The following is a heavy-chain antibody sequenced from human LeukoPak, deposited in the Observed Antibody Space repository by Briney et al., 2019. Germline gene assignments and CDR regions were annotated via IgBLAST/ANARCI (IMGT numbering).Heavy chain of an antibody. CDR1: GFTFSSYA. D-gene: IGHD5-12*01. CDR2: ISGSGGST. V-gene: IGHV3-23*01. J-gene: IGHJ4*02. Sequence: GGSLRLSCAASGFTFSSYAMSWVRQASGKGLEWVSAISGSGGSTYYADSVKGRFTISRDNSKNTLYLQMNSLRAEDTAVYYCAKDANSYSGYDFYFDYWGQGTLVTVSS. CDR3: AKDANSYSGYDFYFDY.